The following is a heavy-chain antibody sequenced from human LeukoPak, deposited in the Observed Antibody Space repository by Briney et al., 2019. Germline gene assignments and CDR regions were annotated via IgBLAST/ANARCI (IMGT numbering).Heavy chain of an antibody. CDR2: INHSGST. V-gene: IGHV4-34*01. D-gene: IGHD1-26*01. CDR1: GGSFSGYY. Sequence: SETLSLTCAVYGGSFSGYYWSWIRQPPGKGLEWIGEINHSGSTNYNPSPKSRVTISVDTSKNQFSLKLSSVTAADTAVYYCARRRLVGATIGRYYFDYWGQGTLVTVSS. J-gene: IGHJ4*02. CDR3: ARRRLVGATIGRYYFDY.